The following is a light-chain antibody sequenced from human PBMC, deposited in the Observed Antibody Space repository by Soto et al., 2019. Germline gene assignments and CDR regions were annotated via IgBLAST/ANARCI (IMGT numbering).Light chain of an antibody. V-gene: IGKV1-27*01. CDR1: QGIGKY. CDR2: AES. J-gene: IGKJ1*01. Sequence: DFQMTQSPSSLSASVGDIVTITCRASQGIGKYLAWYQQKAGKVPNLLIYAESTLQSGVPYRFSGSGSGTEFTLTISSLQPDDFATYYCQQYDNYPWTFGQGTKVDIK. CDR3: QQYDNYPWT.